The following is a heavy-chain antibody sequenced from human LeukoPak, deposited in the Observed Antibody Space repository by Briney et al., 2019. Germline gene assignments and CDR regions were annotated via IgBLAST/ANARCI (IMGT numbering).Heavy chain of an antibody. CDR1: GGSFSGYY. CDR3: ARGPSYTMVRGVITNLDY. D-gene: IGHD3-10*01. CDR2: INHSGST. V-gene: IGHV4-34*01. J-gene: IGHJ4*02. Sequence: SETLSLTCAVYGGSFSGYYWSWIRQPPGKGLEWIGEINHSGSTNYNPSLKSRVTISVDTSKNQFSLKLSSVTAADTAVYYCARGPSYTMVRGVITNLDYWGQGTLVTVSP.